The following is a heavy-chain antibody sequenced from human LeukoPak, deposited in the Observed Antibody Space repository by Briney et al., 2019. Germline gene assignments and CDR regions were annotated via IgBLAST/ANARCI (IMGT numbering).Heavy chain of an antibody. Sequence: SETLSLTCAVYGGAFSGYYWSWIRQPPGKGLEWIGEINHSGSTNYNPSLKSRVTISVDTSKNQFSLKLSSVTAADTAVYYCARGGVRGVIIGWFDPWGQGTLVTVSS. J-gene: IGHJ5*02. CDR2: INHSGST. CDR3: ARGGVRGVIIGWFDP. V-gene: IGHV4-34*01. CDR1: GGAFSGYY. D-gene: IGHD3-10*01.